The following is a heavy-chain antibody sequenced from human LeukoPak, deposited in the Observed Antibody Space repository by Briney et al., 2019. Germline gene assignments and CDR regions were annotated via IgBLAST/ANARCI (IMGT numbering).Heavy chain of an antibody. J-gene: IGHJ4*02. Sequence: PETLSLTCTVSGGSISSYYWSWIRQPPGKGLEWIGYIYYSGSTNYNPSLKSRVTISVDTSKNQFSLKLSSVTAADTAVYYCARGPSAEFDYWGQGTLVTVSS. CDR3: ARGPSAEFDY. V-gene: IGHV4-59*01. CDR1: GGSISSYY. CDR2: IYYSGST.